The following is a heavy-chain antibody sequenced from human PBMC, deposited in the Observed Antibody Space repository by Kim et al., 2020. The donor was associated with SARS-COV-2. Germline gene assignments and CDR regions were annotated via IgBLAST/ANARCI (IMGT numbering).Heavy chain of an antibody. D-gene: IGHD6-6*01. CDR1: GFKSERFA. Sequence: GGSLRLSWEMSGFKSERFAVHWVRQPPGKGLEWVSGLSLDSDWIGYADSVKGRFTVSRDKAKDTLYLQMDSLRIEDTAFYYCTRDLVPGGADYWGQGTL. CDR3: TRDLVPGGADY. J-gene: IGHJ4*02. V-gene: IGHV3-9*02. CDR2: LSLDSDWI.